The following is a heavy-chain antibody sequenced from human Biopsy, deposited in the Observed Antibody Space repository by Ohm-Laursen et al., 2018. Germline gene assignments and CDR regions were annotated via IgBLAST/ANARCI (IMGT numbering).Heavy chain of an antibody. J-gene: IGHJ4*02. V-gene: IGHV3-48*01. CDR2: ISSSSGTI. Sequence: LRLSCTASGFTFSSYGMNWVRQAPTKGLEWVSYISSSSGTIYYADSVKGRFTISRDNAKSSLYLQMNSLRAEDTAVYYCARAQGHTLYFFDFWGQGTLVTVSS. D-gene: IGHD2-21*01. CDR3: ARAQGHTLYFFDF. CDR1: GFTFSSYG.